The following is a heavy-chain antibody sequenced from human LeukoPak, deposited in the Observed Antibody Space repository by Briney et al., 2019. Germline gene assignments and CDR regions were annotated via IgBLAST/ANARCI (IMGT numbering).Heavy chain of an antibody. CDR3: AIDGWSDAFDI. CDR2: ISTTGNT. Sequence: SPTLSLTCTVSGASISSYYWSWIRQPAGKGLDCLARISTTGNTNYHPSLTSRVTISVATSRNQFSLKLTSVTAAAPAFYYFAIDGWSDAFDIWGQGKMVTVSS. CDR1: GASISSYY. D-gene: IGHD6-19*01. V-gene: IGHV4-4*07. J-gene: IGHJ3*02.